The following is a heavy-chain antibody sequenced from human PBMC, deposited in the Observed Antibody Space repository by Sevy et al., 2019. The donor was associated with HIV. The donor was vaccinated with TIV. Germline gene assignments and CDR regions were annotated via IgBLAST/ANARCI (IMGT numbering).Heavy chain of an antibody. CDR3: ARGKSGYGYALNY. CDR1: GFTVNSNY. Sequence: GGSLRLSCAASGFTVNSNYMTWVRQAPGKGLEGVSVIHSDDTTYHADSVKDRFTISRDNFMNTLYLHMSSLRAEDTAVYYCARGKSGYGYALNYCGQGTLVTVSS. V-gene: IGHV3-66*01. CDR2: IHSDDTT. D-gene: IGHD5-18*01. J-gene: IGHJ4*02.